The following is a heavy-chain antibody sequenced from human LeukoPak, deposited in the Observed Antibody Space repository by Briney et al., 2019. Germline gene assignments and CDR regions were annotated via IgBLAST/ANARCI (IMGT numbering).Heavy chain of an antibody. CDR3: ARGYYYDSSGYNHHRPYWYFDL. CDR2: IIPIFGTA. Sequence: SVKVSCKASGGTFSSYAISWVRQAPGQGLEWMGGIIPIFGTANYAQKFQGRVTITADESTSTAYMELSSLRSEDTAVYYCARGYYYDSSGYNHHRPYWYFDLWGRGTLATVSS. D-gene: IGHD3-22*01. V-gene: IGHV1-69*13. J-gene: IGHJ2*01. CDR1: GGTFSSYA.